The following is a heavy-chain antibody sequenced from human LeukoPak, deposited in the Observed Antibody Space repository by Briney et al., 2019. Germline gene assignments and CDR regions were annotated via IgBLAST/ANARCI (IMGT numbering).Heavy chain of an antibody. CDR3: AGLYSGSTSRAFDI. CDR1: GYTFTSYA. V-gene: IGHV1-3*01. Sequence: ASVKVSCKASGYTFTSYAMHWVRQAPGQRLEWMGWINAGNGNTKYSQKFQGRVTITRDTSASTAYMELSSLRSEDTAVYYCAGLYSGSTSRAFDIWGQGTMVTVSS. D-gene: IGHD1-26*01. J-gene: IGHJ3*02. CDR2: INAGNGNT.